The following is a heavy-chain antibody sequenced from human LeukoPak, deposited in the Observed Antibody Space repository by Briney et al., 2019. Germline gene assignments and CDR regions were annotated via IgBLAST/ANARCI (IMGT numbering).Heavy chain of an antibody. CDR3: ARARRDGYNLYYFDY. J-gene: IGHJ4*02. Sequence: ASVKVSCKASGYTFTGYYMHWVRQAPGQGPEWMGWINPNSGGTNYAQKFQGRVTMTRDTSISTAYMELSRLRSDDTAVYYCARARRDGYNLYYFDYWGQGTLVTVSS. V-gene: IGHV1-2*02. CDR1: GYTFTGYY. CDR2: INPNSGGT. D-gene: IGHD5-24*01.